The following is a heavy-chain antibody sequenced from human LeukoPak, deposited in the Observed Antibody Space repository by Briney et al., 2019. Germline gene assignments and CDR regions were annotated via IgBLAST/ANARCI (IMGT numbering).Heavy chain of an antibody. CDR2: INPNSGGT. CDR1: GYTFTGYY. CDR3: ARALDYGGNSGAFDI. D-gene: IGHD4-23*01. J-gene: IGHJ3*02. Sequence: ASVKVSCKASGYTFTGYYMHWVRQAPGQGLEWMGWINPNSGGTNYAQKFQGRVTMTRDTSISTAYMELSRLRSDDTAVYYCARALDYGGNSGAFDIWGRGTMVTVSS. V-gene: IGHV1-2*02.